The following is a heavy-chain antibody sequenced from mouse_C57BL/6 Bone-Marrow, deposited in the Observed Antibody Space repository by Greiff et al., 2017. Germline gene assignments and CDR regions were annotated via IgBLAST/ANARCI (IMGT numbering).Heavy chain of an antibody. D-gene: IGHD3-1*01. CDR1: GFTFSDYG. Sequence: EVQLVESGGGLVQPGGSLKLSCAASGFTFSDYGMAWVRQAPRKGPEWVAFISNLAYSIYYAYTVTGRFTISRANAKHTLYLEMSSLRSEDTAMYYWARRGLKAMDYWGQGASVTVSS. CDR3: ARRGLKAMDY. CDR2: ISNLAYSI. V-gene: IGHV5-15*04. J-gene: IGHJ4*01.